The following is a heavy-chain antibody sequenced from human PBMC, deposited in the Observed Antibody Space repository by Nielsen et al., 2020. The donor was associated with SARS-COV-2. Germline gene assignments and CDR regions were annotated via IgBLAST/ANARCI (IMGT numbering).Heavy chain of an antibody. J-gene: IGHJ4*02. CDR1: GGSISSSSYY. CDR2: IYYSGST. D-gene: IGHD3-3*01. CDR3: ARAYDFWSGYPN. V-gene: IGHV4-39*07. Sequence: SETLSLTCTVSGGSISSSSYYWGWIRQPPGKGLEWIGSIYYSGSTYYNPSLKSRVTISVDTSKNQFSLKLSSVTAADTAVYYCARAYDFWSGYPNWGQGTLVTVSS.